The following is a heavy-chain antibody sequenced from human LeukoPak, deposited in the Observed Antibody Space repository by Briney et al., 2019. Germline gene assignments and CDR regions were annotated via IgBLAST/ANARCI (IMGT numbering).Heavy chain of an antibody. CDR3: ARAPEYGWGSYLLY. Sequence: SETLSLTCTVSGSSISSGVYYWSWIRQPAGKGLEWIGRIHTRGTTNYNPSLKSRVTTSVDTPKSQFSLNLSSVTAADTGVYYCARAPEYGWGSYLLYWGQGIQVTVSS. J-gene: IGHJ4*02. CDR2: IHTRGTT. V-gene: IGHV4-61*02. CDR1: GSSISSGVYY. D-gene: IGHD3-10*01.